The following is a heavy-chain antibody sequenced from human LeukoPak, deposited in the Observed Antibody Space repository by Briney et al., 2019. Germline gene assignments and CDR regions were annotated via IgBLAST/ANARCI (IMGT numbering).Heavy chain of an antibody. CDR3: AKGSREKYSYGLDAFDI. J-gene: IGHJ3*02. D-gene: IGHD5-18*01. CDR2: IRYDGSNK. V-gene: IGHV3-30*02. Sequence: GGSLRLSCAASGFTFSSYGMHWVRQAPGKGLEWVAFIRYDGSNKYYADSVKGRFTISRDNSKNTLYLQMNSLRAEDTAVYYCAKGSREKYSYGLDAFDIWGQGTMVTVSS. CDR1: GFTFSSYG.